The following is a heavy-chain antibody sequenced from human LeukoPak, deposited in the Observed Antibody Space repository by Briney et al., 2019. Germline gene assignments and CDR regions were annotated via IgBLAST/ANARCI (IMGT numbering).Heavy chain of an antibody. J-gene: IGHJ4*02. CDR3: ASGNDYGDYANDY. D-gene: IGHD4-17*01. V-gene: IGHV1-2*02. Sequence: ASVKVSCKASGYTFTGYYMHWVRQAPGQGLEGMGWINPNSGGTNYAQKFQGRVTMTRDTSISTAYMELSRLRSDDTAVYYCASGNDYGDYANDYWGQGTLVTVSS. CDR2: INPNSGGT. CDR1: GYTFTGYY.